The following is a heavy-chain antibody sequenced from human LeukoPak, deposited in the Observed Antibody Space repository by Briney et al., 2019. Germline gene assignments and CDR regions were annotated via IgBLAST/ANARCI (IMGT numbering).Heavy chain of an antibody. Sequence: PSETLSLTCTVSGGSINSYYWSWIRQPPGKGLEWIGYIDHSGSANYNPSLKSRVSISSDTSKNQFSLELSSVTAADTAVYYCARLKATVSIHAYFDSWGQGTLVTVSS. CDR2: IDHSGSA. CDR1: GGSINSYY. J-gene: IGHJ4*02. CDR3: ARLKATVSIHAYFDS. V-gene: IGHV4-59*01. D-gene: IGHD4-17*01.